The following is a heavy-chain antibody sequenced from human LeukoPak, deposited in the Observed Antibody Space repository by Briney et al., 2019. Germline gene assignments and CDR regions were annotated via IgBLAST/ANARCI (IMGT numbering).Heavy chain of an antibody. CDR2: IYTSGST. CDR1: GGSISSGSYY. Sequence: SQTLSLTCTVSGGSISSGSYYWSWIRQPAGKGVEWIGRIYTSGSTNYNPSLKSRVTISVDTSKNQFSLKLSSVTAADTAVYYCAALAAANHYYYYGMDVWGQGTTVTVSS. J-gene: IGHJ6*02. CDR3: AALAAANHYYYYGMDV. V-gene: IGHV4-61*02. D-gene: IGHD6-13*01.